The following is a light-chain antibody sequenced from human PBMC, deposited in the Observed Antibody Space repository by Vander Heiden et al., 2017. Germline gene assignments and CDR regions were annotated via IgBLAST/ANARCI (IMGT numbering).Light chain of an antibody. CDR1: SSNIGAGYD. Sequence: QSVLTQPPSVSGAPGQRVTIFCPGSSSNIGAGYDVHWYQQLPGTAPKLLIYGNSNRPSGVPDRFSGSKSGTSASLAITGLQAEDEADYYCQSYDSSLSGWVFGGGTKLTVL. J-gene: IGLJ3*02. V-gene: IGLV1-40*01. CDR2: GNS. CDR3: QSYDSSLSGWV.